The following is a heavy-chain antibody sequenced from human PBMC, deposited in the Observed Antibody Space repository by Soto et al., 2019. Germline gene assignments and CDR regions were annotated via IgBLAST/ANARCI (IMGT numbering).Heavy chain of an antibody. D-gene: IGHD3-22*01. Sequence: QVQLVQSGAEVKKPGSSVKVSCKASGGTFRSYTITWVRQAPGQGLEWMGGITPMFGTPNYAQNFRGRVTITADESTSTAYMELDNLRSEDTAMYFCARDGTLYDSRAYYYLYWGQGTLVTVSS. J-gene: IGHJ4*02. V-gene: IGHV1-69*01. CDR3: ARDGTLYDSRAYYYLY. CDR1: GGTFRSYT. CDR2: ITPMFGTP.